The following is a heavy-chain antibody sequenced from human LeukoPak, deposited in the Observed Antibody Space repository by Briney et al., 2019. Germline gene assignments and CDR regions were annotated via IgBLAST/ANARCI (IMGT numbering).Heavy chain of an antibody. CDR3: ARDGGPRTGGYYFDY. CDR1: GYTFTGYY. Sequence: GASVKVSCKASGYTFTGYYMHWVRQAPGQGLEWMGWINPNSGGTNYAQKFQGRVTMTRDTSISTAYMELSRLRSDDTAVYYCARDGGPRTGGYYFDYWGQGTLVTVSS. V-gene: IGHV1-2*02. J-gene: IGHJ4*02. CDR2: INPNSGGT. D-gene: IGHD3/OR15-3a*01.